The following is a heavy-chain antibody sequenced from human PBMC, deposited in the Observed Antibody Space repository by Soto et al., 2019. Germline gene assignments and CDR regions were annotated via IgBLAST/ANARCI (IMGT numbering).Heavy chain of an antibody. V-gene: IGHV2-5*02. Sequence: SGPTMVNPTQTLTLTCNFSGFSLTTDGVGVGWIRQPPGKSLEWLALIYWDDDKRYNSSLKNRLTVTKDTSRNQVVLTMTNMEPVDTATYFCAHSFVAWYGFAWWGQGTTVTVSS. CDR2: IYWDDDK. CDR3: AHSFVAWYGFAW. D-gene: IGHD3-10*01. CDR1: GFSLTTDGVG. J-gene: IGHJ6*02.